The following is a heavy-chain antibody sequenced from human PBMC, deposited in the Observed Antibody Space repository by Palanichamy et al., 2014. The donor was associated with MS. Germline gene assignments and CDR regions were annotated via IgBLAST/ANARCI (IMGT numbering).Heavy chain of an antibody. J-gene: IGHJ4*02. CDR2: IWYDGSNK. D-gene: IGHD3-3*01. Sequence: QVQLVEVWGRRGPAWRSLRLSPCAASGFTFSSYGMHWVRQAPGKGLEWVAVIWYDGSNKYYADSVKGRFTISRDNSKNTPYLQMNSLRAEDTAVYYCARQNYPKYYDFWSGYYGSGPFDYWGQGTLVTVSS. CDR3: ARQNYPKYYDFWSGYYGSGPFDY. CDR1: GFTFSSYG. V-gene: IGHV3-33*01.